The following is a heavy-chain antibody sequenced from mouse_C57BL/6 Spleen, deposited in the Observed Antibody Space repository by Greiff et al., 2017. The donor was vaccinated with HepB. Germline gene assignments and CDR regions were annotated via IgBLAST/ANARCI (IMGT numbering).Heavy chain of an antibody. J-gene: IGHJ2*01. CDR2: IDPEDGDT. D-gene: IGHD1-1*01. V-gene: IGHV14-1*01. CDR3: TTGFITTVVADY. Sequence: EVQLQESGAELVRPGASVKLSCTASGFNINDYYMHWVKQRPEQGLEWIGRIDPEDGDTEYAPKFQGKATMTADTTSNTAYLQLSSLTSEDTAVYYCTTGFITTVVADYWGQGTTLTVSS. CDR1: GFNINDYY.